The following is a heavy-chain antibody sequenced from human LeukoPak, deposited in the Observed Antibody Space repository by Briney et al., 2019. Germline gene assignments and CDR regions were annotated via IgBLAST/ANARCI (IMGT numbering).Heavy chain of an antibody. V-gene: IGHV3-30*04. CDR2: ISYDGSNK. CDR3: ARVSNYDSTPIDY. Sequence: GGSLRLSCAASGFTFSRYAMHWVRQAPGRGLEWVASISYDGSNKYYADSVKGRFTISRDNSKNTLYLQMNSLRAEDTAVYYCARVSNYDSTPIDYWGQGTLVTVSS. J-gene: IGHJ4*02. CDR1: GFTFSRYA. D-gene: IGHD3-3*01.